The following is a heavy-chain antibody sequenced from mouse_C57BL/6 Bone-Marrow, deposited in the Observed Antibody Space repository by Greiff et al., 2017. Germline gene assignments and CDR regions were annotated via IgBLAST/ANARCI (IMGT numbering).Heavy chain of an antibody. J-gene: IGHJ1*03. CDR3: ARTRGLYCWYFDV. D-gene: IGHD2-1*01. CDR1: GYTFTGYW. CDR2: ILPGSGST. Sequence: VQLVESGAELMKPGASVKLSCKATGYTFTGYWIEWVKQRPGHGLEWIGEILPGSGSTNSNEKFKGKATFTAGTSSNTAYMQLSSLTTEDSAIYYCARTRGLYCWYFDVWGTVTTVTGAS. V-gene: IGHV1-9*01.